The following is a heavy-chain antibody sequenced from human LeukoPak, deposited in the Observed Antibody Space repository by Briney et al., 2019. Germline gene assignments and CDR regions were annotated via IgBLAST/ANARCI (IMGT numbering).Heavy chain of an antibody. CDR2: IIPIFGTA. CDR1: GGTFSSYA. D-gene: IGHD3-16*01. V-gene: IGHV1-69*05. J-gene: IGHJ4*02. Sequence: ASVKVSCKASGGTFSSYAISWVRQAPGQGLEWMGGIIPIFGTANYAQKFQGRVTITTDESTSTAYMELSSLRSGDTAVYYCARDLTGFGVSDYFDYWGQGTLVTVSS. CDR3: ARDLTGFGVSDYFDY.